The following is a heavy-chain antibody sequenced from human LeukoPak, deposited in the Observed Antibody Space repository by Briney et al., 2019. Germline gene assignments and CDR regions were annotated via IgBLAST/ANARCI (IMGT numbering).Heavy chain of an antibody. CDR1: GGTFSSYA. V-gene: IGHV1-69*04. Sequence: SVKVSCKASGGTFSSYAISWVRQAPGQGLEWMGRIIPILGIANYAQKFQGRVTITADKSTSTAYMELSSLRSEDTAVYYCARYTAPRAYYYYGMDVWGQGTTVTVSS. CDR3: ARYTAPRAYYYYGMDV. J-gene: IGHJ6*02. CDR2: IIPILGIA.